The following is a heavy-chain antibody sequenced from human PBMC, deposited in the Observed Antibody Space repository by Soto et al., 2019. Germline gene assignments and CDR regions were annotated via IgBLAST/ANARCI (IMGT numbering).Heavy chain of an antibody. CDR2: ISGSGGST. V-gene: IGHV3-23*01. J-gene: IGHJ4*02. CDR3: AKGLRFLEWLFHTDYFDY. Sequence: GGSLRLSCAASGFTFSSYAMSWVRQAPGKGLEWVSAISGSGGSTYYADSVKGRFTISRDNSKNTLYLQMNSLRAEDTAVYYCAKGLRFLEWLFHTDYFDYWGQGTLVTVSS. CDR1: GFTFSSYA. D-gene: IGHD3-3*01.